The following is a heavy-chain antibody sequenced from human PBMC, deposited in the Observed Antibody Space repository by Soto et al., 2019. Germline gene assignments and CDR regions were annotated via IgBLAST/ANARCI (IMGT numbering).Heavy chain of an antibody. J-gene: IGHJ4*02. CDR3: ARDKLTGLFDY. CDR1: GGSFSGYY. V-gene: IGHV4-34*01. D-gene: IGHD2-8*02. Sequence: QVQLQQWGAGLLKPSETLSLTCAVYGGSFSGYYWTWIRQPPGTGLEWIGEINHSGSTNYNPSLKSLVTSSVDKSKNQFSLKLPSVTAADTALYYCARDKLTGLFDYWGQGTRVTVSS. CDR2: INHSGST.